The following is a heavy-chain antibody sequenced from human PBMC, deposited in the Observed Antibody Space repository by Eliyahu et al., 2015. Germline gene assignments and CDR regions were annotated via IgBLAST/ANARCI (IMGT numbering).Heavy chain of an antibody. D-gene: IGHD1-14*01. J-gene: IGHJ5*02. CDR3: VSGNWFDP. CDR1: GFTFGDFG. Sequence: EVQLVESGGGLVQPGGSXRLXCAASGFTFGDFGMNWVRQAPGKGLEWISYISPRSTTIKYADSVRGRFTISRDDAQNSLYLQMSSLRDDDTAVYYCVSGNWFDPWGQGTLVTVSS. V-gene: IGHV3-48*02. CDR2: ISPRSTTI.